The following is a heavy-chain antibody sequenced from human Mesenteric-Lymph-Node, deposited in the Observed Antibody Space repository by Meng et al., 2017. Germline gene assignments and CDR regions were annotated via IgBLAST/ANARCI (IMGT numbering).Heavy chain of an antibody. CDR3: TKADWIVVSWFDP. Sequence: GESLKISCAASGFTFSRFAMGWVRLAPGKGLEWVALITASGGDTYHAESVRGRFTISRDNVKNTLDLQMDSLRVEDTALYYCTKADWIVVSWFDPWGQGILVTGSS. V-gene: IGHV3-23*01. CDR1: GFTFSRFA. J-gene: IGHJ5*02. D-gene: IGHD3-22*01. CDR2: ITASGGDT.